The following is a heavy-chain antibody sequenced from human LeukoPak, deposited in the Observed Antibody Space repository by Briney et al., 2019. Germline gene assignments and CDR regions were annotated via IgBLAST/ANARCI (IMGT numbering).Heavy chain of an antibody. V-gene: IGHV4-30-4*01. CDR2: IYYSGST. CDR1: GGSISSGDYY. CDR3: ARAPPDYGDYRYYFDY. Sequence: PSETLSLTCTVSGGSISSGDYYWSWIRQPPGKGLEWIGYIYYSGSTYYNPSLKSRVTISVDTSKNQFSLKLSSVTAADTAVYYCARAPPDYGDYRYYFDYWGQGTLVTVSS. J-gene: IGHJ4*02. D-gene: IGHD4-17*01.